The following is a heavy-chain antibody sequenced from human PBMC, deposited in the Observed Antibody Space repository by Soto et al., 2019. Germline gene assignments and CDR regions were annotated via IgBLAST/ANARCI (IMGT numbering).Heavy chain of an antibody. CDR2: IKQGGSEK. CDR3: ARDNSGIFGVDN. Sequence: EVLLVESGGGLVQVGGSLRLSCAASGFTFSSYWMSWVRQAPGKGLERVANIKQGGSEKHYVDSVKGRFTISRDDAKNLLYRQMNSLRVEDTAVYYCARDNSGIFGVDNWGQGTLVTVSS. J-gene: IGHJ4*02. D-gene: IGHD3-3*01. CDR1: GFTFSSYW. V-gene: IGHV3-7*03.